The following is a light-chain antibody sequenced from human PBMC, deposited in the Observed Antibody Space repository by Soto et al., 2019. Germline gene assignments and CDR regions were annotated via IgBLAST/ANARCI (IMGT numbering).Light chain of an antibody. CDR1: QSISTY. V-gene: IGKV1-39*01. CDR2: AAS. CDR3: QESDAFPYT. Sequence: DIQMTQSPSSLSASVGDRVTITCRAGQSISTYLNWYQQKPGKAPNLLIYAASRLQSGVPSRFSGSGSGTDFTLTISSLQPEDFATYYCQESDAFPYTFGGGTKV. J-gene: IGKJ4*01.